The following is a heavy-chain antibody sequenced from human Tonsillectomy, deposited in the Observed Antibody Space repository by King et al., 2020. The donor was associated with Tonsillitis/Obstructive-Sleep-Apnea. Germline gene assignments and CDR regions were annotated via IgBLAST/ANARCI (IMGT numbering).Heavy chain of an antibody. CDR3: ASQYQLLSPADY. J-gene: IGHJ4*02. CDR1: GFTFSNYA. CDR2: ISLSGGGT. V-gene: IGHV3-23*04. Sequence: VQLVESGGGLVQPGGSLRPSCAASGFTFSNYAMSWVRQAPGKGLEWVSTISLSGGGTYFADSVKGRFTISRDNSKNTLYLQMNSLRAEDTAVYYCASQYQLLSPADYWGQGTLVTVSS. D-gene: IGHD2-2*01.